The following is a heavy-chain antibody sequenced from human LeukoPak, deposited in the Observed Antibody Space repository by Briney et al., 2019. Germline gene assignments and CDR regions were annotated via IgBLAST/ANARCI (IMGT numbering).Heavy chain of an antibody. D-gene: IGHD1-7*01. CDR2: INPSGGST. CDR1: GYTFTSYY. V-gene: IGHV1-46*01. J-gene: IGHJ6*02. Sequence: ASVKVPCKASGYTFTSYYMHWVRQAPGQGLEWMGIINPSGGSTSYAQKLQGRVTMTRDTFTSTVYMELSSLRSEDTAVYYCARDGLELLDYYYYYGMDVWGQGTTVTVSS. CDR3: ARDGLELLDYYYYYGMDV.